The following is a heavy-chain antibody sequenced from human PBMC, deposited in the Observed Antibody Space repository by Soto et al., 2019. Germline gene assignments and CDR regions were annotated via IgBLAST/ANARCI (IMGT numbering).Heavy chain of an antibody. Sequence: PSETLSLTCAVYGGSFSGYYWSWIRQPPGKGLEWIGEINHSGSTNYNPSLKSRVTISVDTSKNQFSLKLSSVTAADTAVYYCASQLELRQGYYYYYGMDVWGQGTTVT. V-gene: IGHV4-34*01. J-gene: IGHJ6*02. CDR2: INHSGST. CDR1: GGSFSGYY. D-gene: IGHD1-7*01. CDR3: ASQLELRQGYYYYYGMDV.